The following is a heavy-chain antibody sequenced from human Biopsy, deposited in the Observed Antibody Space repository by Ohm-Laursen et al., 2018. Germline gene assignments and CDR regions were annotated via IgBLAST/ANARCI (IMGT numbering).Heavy chain of an antibody. D-gene: IGHD2/OR15-2a*01. CDR3: ARATNSTGWPYYYFYGMDV. V-gene: IGHV4-59*07. Sequence: SDTLSLTWIVSGGSISSDYWSWIRQTPGKGLEWIGYIYYSGSTNYNPSLKSRVTISVDTSKSQFSLRLNSVTAADTAVYYCARATNSTGWPYYYFYGMDVWGQGTTVTVSS. CDR2: IYYSGST. CDR1: GGSISSDY. J-gene: IGHJ6*02.